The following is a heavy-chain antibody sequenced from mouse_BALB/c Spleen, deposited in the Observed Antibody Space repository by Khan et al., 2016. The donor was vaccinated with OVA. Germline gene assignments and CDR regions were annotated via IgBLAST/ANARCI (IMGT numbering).Heavy chain of an antibody. CDR1: GFSLTNYG. CDR2: IWSGGST. V-gene: IGHV2-2*02. J-gene: IGHJ3*01. CDR3: ARRDDYYGSGAWFPY. D-gene: IGHD1-1*01. Sequence: VQLQESGPGLVQPSQSLSITCTVSGFSLTNYGVHWVRQSPGKGLEWLGLIWSGGSTDYNAAFISRLSISKDNSKSQVFFKMNSLQANDTAIYYCARRDDYYGSGAWFPYWGQGTLVTVSA.